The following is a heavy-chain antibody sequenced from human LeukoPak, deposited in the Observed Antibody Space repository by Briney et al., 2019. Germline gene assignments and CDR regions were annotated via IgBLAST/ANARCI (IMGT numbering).Heavy chain of an antibody. CDR1: GFTFSSYG. Sequence: GRSLRLSCAASGFTFSSYGMHWVRQAPGKGLEWVAVISYDGSNKYYADSVKGRFTISRDNSKNTLYLQMNSLRAEDTAVYYCAKGARASSSSFFDYWGQGTLVTVSS. J-gene: IGHJ4*02. CDR2: ISYDGSNK. CDR3: AKGARASSSSFFDY. V-gene: IGHV3-30*18. D-gene: IGHD6-6*01.